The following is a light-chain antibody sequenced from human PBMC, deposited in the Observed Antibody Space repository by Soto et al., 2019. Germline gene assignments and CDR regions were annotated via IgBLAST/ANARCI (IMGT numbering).Light chain of an antibody. CDR1: SSNLGSET. CDR3: AAWDVSLNDYV. V-gene: IGLV1-44*01. Sequence: QSVLTQPPSASGTPGQRVTISCSGSSSNLGSETVTWYQQLPGTAPKVLIYSNSQRPSGVPDRFSGSKSGTSASLAISGLXXXXXXXYYCAAWDVSLNDYVFGTGTKV. J-gene: IGLJ1*01. CDR2: SNS.